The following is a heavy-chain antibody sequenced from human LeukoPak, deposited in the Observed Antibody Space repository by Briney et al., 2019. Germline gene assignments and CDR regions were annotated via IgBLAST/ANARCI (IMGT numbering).Heavy chain of an antibody. J-gene: IGHJ5*02. CDR3: ARDADYGDLLLEAGGWFDP. Sequence: SETLSLTCNVSGGSIRGYYWSWIRQPPGKGLEWIGYIYSSGSTNYNPSLKSRVTMSVDTSKNQFSLRLSSVTAADTAVYYCARDADYGDLLLEAGGWFDPWGQGTLVTVSS. V-gene: IGHV4-59*12. CDR2: IYSSGST. CDR1: GGSIRGYY. D-gene: IGHD4-17*01.